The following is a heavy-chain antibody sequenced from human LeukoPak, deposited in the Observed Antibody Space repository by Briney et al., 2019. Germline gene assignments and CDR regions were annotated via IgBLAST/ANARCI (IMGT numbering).Heavy chain of an antibody. Sequence: GGSLRLSCAAAGFTFSIYWMSWVRPAAGKGREWEGNINQDGSQKYSVDAVKGRFTISRNNAKDSFFLQMSSLRAEDTSVYYCVAGDWGARDSFDLWGRGTMVTVSS. CDR3: VAGDWGARDSFDL. V-gene: IGHV3-7*01. J-gene: IGHJ3*01. CDR2: INQDGSQK. D-gene: IGHD7-27*01. CDR1: GFTFSIYW.